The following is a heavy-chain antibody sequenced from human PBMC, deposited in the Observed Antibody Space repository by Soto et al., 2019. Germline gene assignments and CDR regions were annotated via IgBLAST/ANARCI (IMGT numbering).Heavy chain of an antibody. Sequence: EMQVVESGGGLIQPGGSLRLSCAASGFSVRTNYMSWVRQAPGKGLEWVAIVYAGETSYYADSVKGRFTIFKDNSKNTVYIQMNSLRVDDTAMYNCEREEVGDTYYYYGMDVWGKGTTVTVPS. V-gene: IGHV3-53*01. D-gene: IGHD2-15*01. CDR2: VYAGETS. CDR1: GFSVRTNY. CDR3: EREEVGDTYYYYGMDV. J-gene: IGHJ6*04.